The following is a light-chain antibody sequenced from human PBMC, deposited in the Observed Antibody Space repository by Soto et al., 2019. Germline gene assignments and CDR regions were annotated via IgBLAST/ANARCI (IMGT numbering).Light chain of an antibody. CDR3: QQYNNWPLT. Sequence: EIVMTQSPATLSVSPGERATLSCRASQSVSSNLAWYQQKPGQAPRLLIYGASTRATGIPARFSGSGSGTECTRTISSLQSEDVAVYYWQQYNNWPLTFGGGTKVEIK. J-gene: IGKJ4*02. CDR1: QSVSSN. V-gene: IGKV3-15*01. CDR2: GAS.